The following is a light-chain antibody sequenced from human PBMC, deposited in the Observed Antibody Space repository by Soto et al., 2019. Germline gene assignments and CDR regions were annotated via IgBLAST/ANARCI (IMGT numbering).Light chain of an antibody. CDR3: QRYGNSPQIT. CDR1: QSVRNSY. CDR2: GAS. Sequence: EIVMTQSPATLSVSPGERAALSCRASQSVRNSYLAWYQQKPGQAPRLLMSGASSRSTGIPDRFSGNGSGTDFKLTISRLEHEDFAVYYCQRYGNSPQITFGQGTRLANK. V-gene: IGKV3-20*01. J-gene: IGKJ5*01.